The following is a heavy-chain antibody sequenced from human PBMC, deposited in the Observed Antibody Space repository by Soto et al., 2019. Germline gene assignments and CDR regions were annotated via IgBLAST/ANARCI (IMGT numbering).Heavy chain of an antibody. V-gene: IGHV3-23*01. D-gene: IGHD5-18*01. Sequence: PGGSLRLSCAASGFTFSSYAMSWVRQAPGKGLEWVSAISGSGISTYYADSVKGRFTISRDNSKKTLYLQMNSLRAEDTAVYYCAKDLGYSYGYGPVDYWGQGTLVTSPQ. CDR3: AKDLGYSYGYGPVDY. J-gene: IGHJ4*02. CDR1: GFTFSSYA. CDR2: ISGSGIST.